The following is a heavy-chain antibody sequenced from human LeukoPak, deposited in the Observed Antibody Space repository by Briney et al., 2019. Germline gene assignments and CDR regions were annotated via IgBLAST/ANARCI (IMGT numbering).Heavy chain of an antibody. Sequence: SETLSLTCTVSGGSISSYYWSWIRQPAGKGLEWIGRIYTSGSTNYNPSLKSRVTMSVDTSKNQFSLKLSSVTAADTAVYYCARDITRITIFGVVTPPLDAFDIWGQGTMVTVSS. CDR1: GGSISSYY. J-gene: IGHJ3*02. CDR2: IYTSGST. CDR3: ARDITRITIFGVVTPPLDAFDI. V-gene: IGHV4-4*07. D-gene: IGHD3-3*01.